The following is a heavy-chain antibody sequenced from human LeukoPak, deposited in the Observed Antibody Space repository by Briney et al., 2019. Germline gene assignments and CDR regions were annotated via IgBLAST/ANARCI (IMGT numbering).Heavy chain of an antibody. CDR1: GGSISSSSYY. V-gene: IGHV4-39*07. CDR3: AGTYYYDSSGYFPYAFDI. D-gene: IGHD3-22*01. Sequence: SETLSLTCTVSGGSISSSSYYWGWIRQPPGKGLEWIGSIYYSGSTYYNPSLKGRVTISVDTSKNQFSLKLSSVTAADTAVYYCAGTYYYDSSGYFPYAFDIWGQGTMATVSS. CDR2: IYYSGST. J-gene: IGHJ3*02.